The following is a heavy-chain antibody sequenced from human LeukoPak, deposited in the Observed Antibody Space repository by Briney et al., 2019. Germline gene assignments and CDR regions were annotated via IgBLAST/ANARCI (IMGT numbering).Heavy chain of an antibody. J-gene: IGHJ4*02. Sequence: PGGSLRLSCAASEFTFSSYWMSWVRQAPGKGLEWVANIKQDGSEKNYVDSVKGRFTISRDNAKNTLYLQMNSLRAEDTAVYYCARGLNYYDSSGYYYYWGQGTLVTVSS. V-gene: IGHV3-7*01. CDR2: IKQDGSEK. CDR1: EFTFSSYW. D-gene: IGHD3-22*01. CDR3: ARGLNYYDSSGYYYY.